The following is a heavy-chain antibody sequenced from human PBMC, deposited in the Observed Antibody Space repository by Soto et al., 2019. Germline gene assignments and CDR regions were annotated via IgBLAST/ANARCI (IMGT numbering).Heavy chain of an antibody. J-gene: IGHJ6*02. CDR1: GYTFTGYY. D-gene: IGHD6-19*01. CDR2: INPNSGGT. CDR3: ARGRVSIAVAGTGNDYYYGMDV. V-gene: IGHV1-2*04. Sequence: ASVKVSCKASGYTFTGYYMHWVRQAPGQGLEWKGWINPNSGGTNYAQKFQGWVTMTRDTSISTAYMELSRLRSDDTAVYYCARGRVSIAVAGTGNDYYYGMDVWGQGTTVTVSS.